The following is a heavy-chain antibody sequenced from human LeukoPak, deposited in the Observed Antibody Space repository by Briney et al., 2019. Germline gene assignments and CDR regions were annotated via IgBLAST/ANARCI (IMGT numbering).Heavy chain of an antibody. V-gene: IGHV4-4*07. CDR1: GGSISSYY. D-gene: IGHD5-12*01. Sequence: PSETLSLTCSVSGGSISSYYWSWIRQPAGKGLEWIGRIYTSGSTNYNPSLKSRVTMSVDKSKNPLSLKLSSVTAADTAVYYCATTYDYRYYMDVWGKGTTVTVSS. CDR2: IYTSGST. J-gene: IGHJ6*03. CDR3: ATTYDYRYYMDV.